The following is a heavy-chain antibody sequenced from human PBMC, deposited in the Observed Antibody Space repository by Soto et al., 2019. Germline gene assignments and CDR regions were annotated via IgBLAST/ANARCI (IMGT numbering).Heavy chain of an antibody. CDR3: AGEVKMVTTNYLDF. CDR1: GFTFSSYA. V-gene: IGHV3-23*01. CDR2: ISGSGGST. Sequence: GGSLRLSCAASGFTFSSYAMSWVRPAPGKGLEWGSAISGSGGSTYYGDSAKGRFTISRDNSKHTLYPQINSLSAEDKDVYYCAGEVKMVTTNYLDFWGGGIVVTVSS. D-gene: IGHD4-17*01. J-gene: IGHJ4*02.